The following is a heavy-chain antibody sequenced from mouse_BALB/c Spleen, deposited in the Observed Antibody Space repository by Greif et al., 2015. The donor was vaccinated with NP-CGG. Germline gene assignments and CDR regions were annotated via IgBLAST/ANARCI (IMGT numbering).Heavy chain of an antibody. CDR3: TTLYYGNYVYYAMDY. Sequence: QVQLQQSGAELVRPGASVKLSCKASGYTFTSYWINWVKQRPGQGLEWIGNIYPSDSYTNYNQKFKDKATLTVDKSSSSSYMQLSSPTSEDSAVYYCTTLYYGNYVYYAMDYWVKEPQSPSPQ. D-gene: IGHD2-1*01. V-gene: IGHV1-69*02. CDR1: GYTFTSYW. CDR2: IYPSDSYT. J-gene: IGHJ4*01.